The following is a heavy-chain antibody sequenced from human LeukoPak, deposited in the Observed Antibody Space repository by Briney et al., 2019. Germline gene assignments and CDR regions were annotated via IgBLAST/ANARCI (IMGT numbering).Heavy chain of an antibody. J-gene: IGHJ3*02. CDR2: ISSSSSYI. CDR3: ERDYVMATIRDAFDI. D-gene: IGHD5-24*01. CDR1: GFTFSSYS. Sequence: PGGSLRLSCAASGFTFSSYSMNWVRQAPGKGLEWVSSISSSSSYIYYADSVKGRFTISRDNAKNSLYLQMNSLRAEDTAVYYCERDYVMATIRDAFDIWGQGTMVTVSS. V-gene: IGHV3-21*01.